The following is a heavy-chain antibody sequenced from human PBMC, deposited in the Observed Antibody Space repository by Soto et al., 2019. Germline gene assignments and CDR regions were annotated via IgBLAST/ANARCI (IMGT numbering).Heavy chain of an antibody. CDR3: ATALGSGWYANLS. CDR2: FDPNDGET. J-gene: IGHJ4*02. Sequence: ASVKVSCKASGYTFTGYYMHWVRQAPGQGLEWMGGFDPNDGETNYAQKFQGRVTMTEDTSTDTAYMELSSLRSEDTAVYYCATALGSGWYANLSWGQGTLVTVSS. D-gene: IGHD6-19*01. CDR1: GYTFTGYY. V-gene: IGHV1-24*01.